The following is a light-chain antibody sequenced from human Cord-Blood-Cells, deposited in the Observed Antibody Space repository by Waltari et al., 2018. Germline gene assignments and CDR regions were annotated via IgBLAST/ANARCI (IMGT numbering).Light chain of an antibody. CDR2: DVS. J-gene: IGLJ3*02. Sequence: SALAQPASVSGCPGQSITICCTGPSSHVGGYNYVSWYQQHPGKAPKLMIYDVSNRPSGVSNRFSGSKSGNTASLTISGLQAEDEADYYCSSYTSSSTWVFGGGTKLTVL. V-gene: IGLV2-14*03. CDR3: SSYTSSSTWV. CDR1: SSHVGGYNY.